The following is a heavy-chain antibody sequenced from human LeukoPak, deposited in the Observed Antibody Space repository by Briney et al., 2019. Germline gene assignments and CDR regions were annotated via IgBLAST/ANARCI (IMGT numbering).Heavy chain of an antibody. CDR2: IWFDGSKE. CDR1: GFTFRSYG. D-gene: IGHD2-21*02. Sequence: GRSPRLSCAASGFTFRSYGMHWVRQAPGKGLEWVAVIWFDGSKEYYADSAKGRFTISRDNPKNTVYLQMNSLRVEDTAVYYCARVVGVTEGWGYFDYWGQGALVTVSS. CDR3: ARVVGVTEGWGYFDY. J-gene: IGHJ4*02. V-gene: IGHV3-33*01.